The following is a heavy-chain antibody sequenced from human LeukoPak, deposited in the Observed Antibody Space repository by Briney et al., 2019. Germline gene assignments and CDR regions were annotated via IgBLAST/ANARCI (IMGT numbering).Heavy chain of an antibody. V-gene: IGHV1-69*13. CDR3: AILDTAMVLDY. D-gene: IGHD5-18*01. CDR2: IIPIFGTA. CDR1: GGTFSSYA. Sequence: SVKVSCKASGGTFSSYAISWVRQAPGQGLEWMGGIIPIFGTANYAQKFQGRVTITADESTSTAYMELSSLRSEDTAVYYCAILDTAMVLDYWGQGTLATVSS. J-gene: IGHJ4*02.